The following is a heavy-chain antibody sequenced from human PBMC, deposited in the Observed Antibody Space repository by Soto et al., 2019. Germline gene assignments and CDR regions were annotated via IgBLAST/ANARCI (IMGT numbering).Heavy chain of an antibody. V-gene: IGHV5-10-1*01. J-gene: IGHJ5*02. CDR2: IDPSDSYA. D-gene: IGHD3-22*01. CDR3: ARHKAFYYDSSGA. Sequence: ESLKISCESLGYTFASYWISWVRQMPAKGLEWMGRIDPSDSYANYSPSFQGHVTFSADKSISTAYLQWSSLRASGTAMYYCARHKAFYYDSSGAWGQGTMVTVSS. CDR1: GYTFASYW.